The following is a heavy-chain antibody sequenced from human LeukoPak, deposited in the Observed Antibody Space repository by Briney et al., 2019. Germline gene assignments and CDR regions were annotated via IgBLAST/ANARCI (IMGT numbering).Heavy chain of an antibody. CDR3: ARVPITMLYGGWYFDL. Sequence: PGGSLRLSCAASGFTVSSNYMSWVRQAPGKGLEWVSVIYSGGSTYYADSVKGRFTISRDNSKNTLYLQMNSLRAEDTAVYYCARVPITMLYGGWYFDLWGRGTLVTVSS. CDR1: GFTVSSNY. D-gene: IGHD3-10*02. CDR2: IYSGGST. V-gene: IGHV3-53*01. J-gene: IGHJ2*01.